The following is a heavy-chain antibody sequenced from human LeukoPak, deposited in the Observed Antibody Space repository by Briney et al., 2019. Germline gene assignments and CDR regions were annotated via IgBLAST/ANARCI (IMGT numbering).Heavy chain of an antibody. V-gene: IGHV3-15*01. CDR1: GFTFSNAW. CDR2: IKSKTDGGTT. J-gene: IGHJ4*02. CDR3: TTLDNEWLISPLPFDY. D-gene: IGHD3-3*01. Sequence: GGSLRLSCAASGFTFSNAWMSWVRQAPGKGLEWVGRIKSKTDGGTTDYAAPVKGRFTISREDSKNTLYLQMNSLKTEDTAVYYCTTLDNEWLISPLPFDYWGQGTLVTVSS.